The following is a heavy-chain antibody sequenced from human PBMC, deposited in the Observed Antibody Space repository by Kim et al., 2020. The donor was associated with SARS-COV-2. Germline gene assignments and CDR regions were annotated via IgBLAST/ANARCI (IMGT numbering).Heavy chain of an antibody. CDR2: QEGRKK. J-gene: IGHJ4*02. Sequence: QEGRKKYLADSVKGRFTVSRENGKNSLFLQMSSLRPEDTAVYFCADPPSGFWGQGTLVTVSS. CDR3: ADPPSGF. D-gene: IGHD6-25*01. V-gene: IGHV3-7*01.